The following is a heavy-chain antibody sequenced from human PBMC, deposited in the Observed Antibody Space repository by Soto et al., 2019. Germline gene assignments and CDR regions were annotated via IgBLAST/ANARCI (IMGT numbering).Heavy chain of an antibody. CDR1: GFTFGDYA. J-gene: IGHJ5*02. CDR3: TRTPYNWNDPNWFDP. V-gene: IGHV3-49*04. CDR2: IRSKAYGGTT. D-gene: IGHD1-1*01. Sequence: GGSLRLSCTASGFTFGDYAMSWVRQAPGKGLEWVGFIRSKAYGGTTEYAASVKGRFTISRDDSKRIAYLQMNSLKTEDTAVYYCTRTPYNWNDPNWFDPWGQGTLVTVSS.